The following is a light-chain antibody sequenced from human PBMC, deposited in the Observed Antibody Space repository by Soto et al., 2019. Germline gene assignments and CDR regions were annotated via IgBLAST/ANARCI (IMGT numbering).Light chain of an antibody. V-gene: IGKV1-5*03. CDR3: QQYNVYST. CDR2: KAS. CDR1: QSISSW. Sequence: DIQMTQSPSTLSASIGDRVNITCRASQSISSWLAWYQQKPGKAPKVLIYKASNLESGVPSRFSGSGSETEFTLTISSLQPDDFATYYCQQYNVYSTFGGGTTGDIK. J-gene: IGKJ4*01.